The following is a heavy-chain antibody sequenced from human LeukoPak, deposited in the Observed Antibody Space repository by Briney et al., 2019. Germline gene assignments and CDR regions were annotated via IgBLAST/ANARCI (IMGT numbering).Heavy chain of an antibody. J-gene: IGHJ4*02. V-gene: IGHV5-51*01. CDR2: IYPGDSDT. Sequence: PGESLKISCTGSGYSFTSYWIGWVRQMPGKGLEWIGIIYPGDSDTRYSPSFEGQVTISADKSVSTAYLQWSSLKASDSAMYYCARQGTYHDYWGKGTLVTVSS. CDR1: GYSFTSYW. CDR3: ARQGTYHDY. D-gene: IGHD3-16*02.